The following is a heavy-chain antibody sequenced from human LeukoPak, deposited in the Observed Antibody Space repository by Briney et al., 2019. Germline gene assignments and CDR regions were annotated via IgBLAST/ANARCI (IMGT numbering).Heavy chain of an antibody. D-gene: IGHD1-26*01. V-gene: IGHV3-66*01. CDR1: GFTVSSNY. CDR3: AKAPYSGSYSYNWFDP. J-gene: IGHJ5*02. CDR2: IYSGGST. Sequence: GGSLRLSCAASGFTVSSNYMSWVRQAPGKGLEWVSVIYSGGSTYYADSVKGRFTISRDNSKNTLYLQMNSLRAEDTAVYYCAKAPYSGSYSYNWFDPWGQGTLVTVSS.